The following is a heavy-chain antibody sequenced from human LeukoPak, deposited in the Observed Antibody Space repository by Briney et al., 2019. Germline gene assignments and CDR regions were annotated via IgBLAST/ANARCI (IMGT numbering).Heavy chain of an antibody. D-gene: IGHD6-19*01. CDR2: INHSGST. CDR1: GGSFSGYY. V-gene: IGHV4-34*01. Sequence: PSETLSLTCAVYGGSFSGYYWSWIRQPPGKGLEWIGEINHSGSTNYNPSLKSRVTISVDTSKNQFSLKLSSVTAADTAVYYCARSFPQLAWLARGDAFDIWGQGTMVTVSS. CDR3: ARSFPQLAWLARGDAFDI. J-gene: IGHJ3*02.